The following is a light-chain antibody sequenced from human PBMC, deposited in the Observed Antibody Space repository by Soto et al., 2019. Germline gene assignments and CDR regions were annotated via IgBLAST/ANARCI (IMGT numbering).Light chain of an antibody. CDR2: GAS. J-gene: IGKJ1*01. CDR3: QQYNNWPRT. V-gene: IGKV3-15*01. Sequence: EIVMTQSPATLSVSPGERATLSCRASQSVSSNLAWYQQKPGQAPRLLIYGASTRTTGIPARFSSSGSGTEFTLTISSLHSEDFAVYYCQQYNNWPRTFGQGTKMEIK. CDR1: QSVSSN.